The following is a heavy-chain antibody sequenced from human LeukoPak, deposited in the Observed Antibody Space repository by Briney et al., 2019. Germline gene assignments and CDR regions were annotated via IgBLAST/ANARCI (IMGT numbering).Heavy chain of an antibody. CDR3: ASSGDYEDYYFDY. Sequence: PGGSLRLSCAASGFTFSSYGMHWVRQAPGKGLEWVAVIWYDGSNKYYADSVKGRFTISRDNSKNTLYLQMNSLRAEDTAVYYCASSGDYEDYYFDYWGREPWSPSPQ. CDR1: GFTFSSYG. CDR2: IWYDGSNK. V-gene: IGHV3-33*01. D-gene: IGHD4-17*01. J-gene: IGHJ4*02.